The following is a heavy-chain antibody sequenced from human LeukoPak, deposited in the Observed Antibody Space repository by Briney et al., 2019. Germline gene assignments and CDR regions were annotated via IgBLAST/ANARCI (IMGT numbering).Heavy chain of an antibody. CDR1: GYTLTELS. V-gene: IGHV1-24*01. Sequence: ASVKVSCKVSGYTLTELSMHWVRQAPGKGLEWMGGFDPEDGETIYAQKFQGRVTMTEDTSTDTAYMELSSLRSEDTAVYYCATKGATSKAFDIWGQGTMVTVSS. CDR2: FDPEDGET. CDR3: ATKGATSKAFDI. D-gene: IGHD1-26*01. J-gene: IGHJ3*02.